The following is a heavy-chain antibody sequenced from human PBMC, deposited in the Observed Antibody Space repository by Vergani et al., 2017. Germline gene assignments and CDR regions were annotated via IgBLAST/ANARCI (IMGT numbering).Heavy chain of an antibody. J-gene: IGHJ5*02. CDR3: ARDAVDP. V-gene: IGHV3-23*01. D-gene: IGHD6-19*01. CDR1: GFTFSSYV. Sequence: EVQLLESGGGLVQPGGSLRLSCAASGFTFSSYVMNWVRQAPGKGLEWVSAIGASGGGIYYADSVKGRFTISRDDAKNSLYLQMSSLRAEDTAVYYCARDAVDPWGEGTLVSVSS. CDR2: IGASGGGI.